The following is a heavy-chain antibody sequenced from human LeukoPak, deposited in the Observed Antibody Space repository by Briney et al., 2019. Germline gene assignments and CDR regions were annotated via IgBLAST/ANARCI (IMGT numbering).Heavy chain of an antibody. D-gene: IGHD6-25*01. CDR2: MNPNSGNT. CDR3: ARRQRPFDP. CDR1: GYTFTSYD. Sequence: GASVKVSCKASGYTFTSYDINWVRQATGQGLEWMGWMNPNSGNTGCAQKFQGRGTMTRKTSISTGYMELRSLRSEDTAVYYCARRQRPFDPWGQGTLVTVSS. J-gene: IGHJ5*02. V-gene: IGHV1-8*01.